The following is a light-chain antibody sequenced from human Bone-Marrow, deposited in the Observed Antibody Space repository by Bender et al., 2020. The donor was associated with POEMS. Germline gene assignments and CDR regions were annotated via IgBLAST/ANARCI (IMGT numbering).Light chain of an antibody. CDR2: DDT. CDR1: SIGSKI. J-gene: IGLJ2*01. Sequence: SYVLTQPPSVSVAPGQTARITCGGNSIGSKIVHWYQQKPGQAPVLVVYDDTDRPSGIPERFSGSNAGNTATLTISRVEAGDEADYYCQIWDSSGDHSVVFGGGTKLTVL. CDR3: QIWDSSGDHSVV. V-gene: IGLV3-21*02.